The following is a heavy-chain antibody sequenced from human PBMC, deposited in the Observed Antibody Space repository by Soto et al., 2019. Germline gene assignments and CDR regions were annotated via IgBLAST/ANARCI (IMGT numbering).Heavy chain of an antibody. CDR1: GFSFSDYS. Sequence: EVQVVESGGGLVQPGGSLRLSCAASGFSFSDYSMSWVRQPPGKGLEWISYISSRSSTVYYADSMRGRFTISRDNAKNSLYLQMNSLRAEDTAVYYCTRHLKGNFPFSDYWGQGTLVTVSS. J-gene: IGHJ4*02. V-gene: IGHV3-48*01. CDR2: ISSRSSTV. CDR3: TRHLKGNFPFSDY. D-gene: IGHD3-3*01.